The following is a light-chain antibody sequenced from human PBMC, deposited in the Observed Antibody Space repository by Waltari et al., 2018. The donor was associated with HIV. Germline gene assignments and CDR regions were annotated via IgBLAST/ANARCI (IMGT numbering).Light chain of an antibody. CDR1: SSDVGSYNL. CDR3: CSYAGSSTSLV. Sequence: QSALTQPASVSGSHGQSITISCTGTSSDVGSYNLVSWYQQHPGKAPKLMIYEGSKRPSGVSNRFSGSKSGNTASLTISGLQAEDEADYYCCSYAGSSTSLVFGGGTKLTVL. J-gene: IGLJ2*01. V-gene: IGLV2-23*01. CDR2: EGS.